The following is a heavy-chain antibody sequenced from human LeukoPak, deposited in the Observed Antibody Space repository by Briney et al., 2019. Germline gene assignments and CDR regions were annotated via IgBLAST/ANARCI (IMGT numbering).Heavy chain of an antibody. V-gene: IGHV1-2*02. CDR2: INPNSGGT. J-gene: IGHJ4*02. D-gene: IGHD6-13*01. CDR1: VYTITGYY. CDR3: ARDLAAAGFHFDY. Sequence: GSSVKVSCKASVYTITGYYMHWVRQAPGQGLEWMGWINPNSGGTNYAQKFQGRVTMTRDTSISTAYMELSRLRSDDTAVYYCARDLAAAGFHFDYWGQGTLVTVSS.